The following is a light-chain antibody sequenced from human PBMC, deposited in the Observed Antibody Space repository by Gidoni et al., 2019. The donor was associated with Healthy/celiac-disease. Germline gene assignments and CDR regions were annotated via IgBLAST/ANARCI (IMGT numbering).Light chain of an antibody. V-gene: IGKV1-39*01. CDR1: QRISSY. Sequence: DIQMTQSPSSLSASVGDRVTITCRASQRISSYLNWYQQKPGTAPKLLIYAASSLQSGVPSRFSGSGSGTDFTLTISSLQPEDVATYYFQQSYSTPRLTFGGGNKVEIK. CDR3: QQSYSTPRLT. J-gene: IGKJ4*01. CDR2: AAS.